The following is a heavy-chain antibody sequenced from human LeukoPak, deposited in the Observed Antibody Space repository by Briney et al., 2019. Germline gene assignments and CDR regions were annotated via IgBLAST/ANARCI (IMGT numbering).Heavy chain of an antibody. V-gene: IGHV6-1*01. CDR3: ATVGRLDAFDI. CDR1: GDSVSSNSAV. CDR2: TYYRSKWYS. J-gene: IGHJ3*02. Sequence: LQTLSLTCAISGDSVSSNSAVWNWIRQSPSRGLEWLGRTYYRSKWYSDYAVSVRSRITITPDTSKNQFSLQLNSVTPEDTAVYYCATVGRLDAFDIWGQGTMVTVSS.